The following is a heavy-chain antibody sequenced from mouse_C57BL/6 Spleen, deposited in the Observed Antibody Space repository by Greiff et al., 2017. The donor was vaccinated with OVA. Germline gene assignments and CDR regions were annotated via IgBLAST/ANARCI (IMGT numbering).Heavy chain of an antibody. Sequence: QVQLQQPGAELVRPGSSVKLSCKASGYTFTSYWMDWVKQRPGQGLEWIGNIYPSDSETHYNQKFKDKATLTVDKSSSTAYMQLSSLTSEDSAVYYCASYGSSPWFAYWGQGTLVTVSA. CDR1: GYTFTSYW. D-gene: IGHD1-1*01. V-gene: IGHV1-61*01. J-gene: IGHJ3*01. CDR3: ASYGSSPWFAY. CDR2: IYPSDSET.